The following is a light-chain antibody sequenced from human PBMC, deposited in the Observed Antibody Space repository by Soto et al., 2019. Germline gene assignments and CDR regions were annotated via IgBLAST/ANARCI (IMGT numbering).Light chain of an antibody. CDR2: GAS. J-gene: IGKJ1*01. Sequence: EIVLTQPPGTLSLSPGERTTLSCRASQSVSSNYLAWYQQKPGQAPRLLIYGASSRATGIPDRFSGSGSGTDFTLTISRLEPEDFAMYYCQQYGSSPRTFGQGTKVDIK. CDR3: QQYGSSPRT. CDR1: QSVSSNY. V-gene: IGKV3-20*01.